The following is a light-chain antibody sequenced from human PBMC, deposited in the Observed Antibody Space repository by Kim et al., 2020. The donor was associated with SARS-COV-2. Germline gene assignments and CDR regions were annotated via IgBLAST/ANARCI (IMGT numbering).Light chain of an antibody. CDR1: SSNIGGGYD. CDR2: GNS. V-gene: IGLV1-40*01. Sequence: QRVTVSGTGSSSNIGGGYDVRWYQQLPRTAPKLRLYGNSNRPSGVPDRFSGSKSGPSASLAITGPPAGDVADYYCQSYDSSLSGLVFGGGTQLTVL. CDR3: QSYDSSLSGLV. J-gene: IGLJ2*01.